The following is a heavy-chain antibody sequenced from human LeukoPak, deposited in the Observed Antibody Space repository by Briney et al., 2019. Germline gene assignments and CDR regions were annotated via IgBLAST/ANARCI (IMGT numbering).Heavy chain of an antibody. V-gene: IGHV3-23*01. CDR2: ISGSGGST. D-gene: IGHD3-3*01. CDR3: VKDRFPLFWSGYRTFDY. J-gene: IGHJ4*02. Sequence: GGSLRLSCAASGFTFSSYAMSWVRQAPGKGLEGVSAISGSGGSTYYADSVKGRFTISRDNSKNTLYLQMNSLRAEDTAVYYCVKDRFPLFWSGYRTFDYSGQGTLVTVSS. CDR1: GFTFSSYA.